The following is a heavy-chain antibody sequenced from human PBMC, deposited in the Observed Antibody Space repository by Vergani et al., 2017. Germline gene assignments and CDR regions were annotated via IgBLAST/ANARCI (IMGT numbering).Heavy chain of an antibody. CDR2: ISGSGGST. Sequence: EVQLLESGGGLVQPGGSLRLSCAASGFTFSSYAMSWVRQAPGKGLEWVSAISGSGGSTYYADSVKGRFTISRDNSKNTLYLQMNSLRAEDTAVYFCAKGRYCRSTSCYSYYYYYYMDVWGKGTTVTVSS. CDR3: AKGRYCRSTSCYSYYYYYYMDV. J-gene: IGHJ6*03. CDR1: GFTFSSYA. V-gene: IGHV3-23*01. D-gene: IGHD2-2*01.